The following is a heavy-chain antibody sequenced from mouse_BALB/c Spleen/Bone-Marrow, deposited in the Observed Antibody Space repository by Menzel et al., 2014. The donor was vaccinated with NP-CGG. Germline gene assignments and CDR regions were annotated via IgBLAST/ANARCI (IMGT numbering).Heavy chain of an antibody. V-gene: IGHV1-7*01. CDR3: ARKGYGNYHYYAMDY. J-gene: IGHJ4*01. D-gene: IGHD2-1*01. CDR2: MNPSTGYT. Sequence: QVQLQQSGAELAKPGASVKMSCKASGYTFTSYWMYWIKQRPGQGLEWIGYMNPSTGYTEYNQKFKDKATLTADKSSNTAYMQLSSLTSEDSAVYYCARKGYGNYHYYAMDYWGQGTSVTVSS. CDR1: GYTFTSYW.